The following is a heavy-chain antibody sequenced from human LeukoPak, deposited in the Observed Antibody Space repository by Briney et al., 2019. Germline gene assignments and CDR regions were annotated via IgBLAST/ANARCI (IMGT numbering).Heavy chain of an antibody. CDR1: GFTFSTYS. CDR2: ICARSTST. V-gene: IGHV3-48*01. Sequence: GGSLRLSCAASGFTFSTYSMNWVRQAPGKGLEWVSYICARSTSTHYADSVKGRLTISRDNDKDSLYLQMDSLRVEDTAIYYCARDHEFYDRSPHYLGGAIDHWGQGALVTVSS. CDR3: ARDHEFYDRSPHYLGGAIDH. D-gene: IGHD3-22*01. J-gene: IGHJ4*02.